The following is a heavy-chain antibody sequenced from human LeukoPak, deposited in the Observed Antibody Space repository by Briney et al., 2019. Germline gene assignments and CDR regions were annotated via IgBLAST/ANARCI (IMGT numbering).Heavy chain of an antibody. D-gene: IGHD4-17*01. J-gene: IGHJ4*02. Sequence: PGGSLRLSCAASGLTFSSYEMNWVRRAPGKGLEWVSYISGSGSIIYYADSVKGRFTISRDNAKNSLYLQMNSLRAEDTAVYYCARGVTLRVNYGDYGDYWGQGTLVTVSS. CDR1: GLTFSSYE. CDR2: ISGSGSII. CDR3: ARGVTLRVNYGDYGDY. V-gene: IGHV3-48*03.